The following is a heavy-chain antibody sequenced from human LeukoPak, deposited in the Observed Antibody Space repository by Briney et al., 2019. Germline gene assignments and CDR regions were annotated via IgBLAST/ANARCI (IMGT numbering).Heavy chain of an antibody. CDR1: GVSSSSSSYY. CDR3: ATNGPGIAAGEAI. Sequence: SETLTLTCTVSGVSSSSSSYYWGWIRQPPGKRLEWIGSIYYSGSTYYNPSLKSRVTISVDTSKNQFSLKLSSVTAADTAVYYCATNGPGIAAGEAIWGQGTLVTVSS. V-gene: IGHV4-39*07. CDR2: IYYSGST. J-gene: IGHJ4*02. D-gene: IGHD6-25*01.